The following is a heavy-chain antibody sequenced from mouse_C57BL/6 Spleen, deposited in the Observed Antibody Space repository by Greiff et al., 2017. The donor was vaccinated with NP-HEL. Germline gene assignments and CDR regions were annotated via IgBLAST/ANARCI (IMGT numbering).Heavy chain of an antibody. Sequence: VQLQQSGAELVRPGASVTLSCKASGYTFTDYEMHWVKQTPVHGLEWIGAIDPETGGTAYNQKFKGKAILTADKSSSTAYMELLTLTSYDSAVYYCTELAWFSYWGQGPLVTFSA. CDR3: TELAWFSY. V-gene: IGHV1-15*01. CDR1: GYTFTDYE. CDR2: IDPETGGT. D-gene: IGHD4-1*01. J-gene: IGHJ3*01.